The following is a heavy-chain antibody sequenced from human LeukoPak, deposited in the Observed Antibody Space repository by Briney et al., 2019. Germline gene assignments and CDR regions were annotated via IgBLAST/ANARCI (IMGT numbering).Heavy chain of an antibody. V-gene: IGHV3-23*01. CDR3: AKDPPWPTYSSG. CDR1: GFTFSSYA. J-gene: IGHJ4*02. Sequence: GGSLRLSCAASGFTFSSYAMSWVRQAPGKGPEWVSAISGSGGSTYYADPVKGRFTISRDNSKNTLYLQMNSLRAEDTAVYYCAKDPPWPTYSSGWGQGTLVTVSS. D-gene: IGHD6-19*01. CDR2: ISGSGGST.